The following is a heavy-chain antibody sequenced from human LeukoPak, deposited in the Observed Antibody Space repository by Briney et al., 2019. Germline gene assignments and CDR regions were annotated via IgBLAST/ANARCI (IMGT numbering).Heavy chain of an antibody. Sequence: RASVKVSCKASGYTFTGYYMHWVRQAPGQGLEWMGGIIPIFGTANYAQKFQGRVTITADESTSTAYMELSSLKSEDTAVYYCARDNVAAGLRDYYYYMDVWGKGTTVTISS. CDR2: IIPIFGTA. CDR3: ARDNVAAGLRDYYYYMDV. J-gene: IGHJ6*03. D-gene: IGHD6-13*01. CDR1: GYTFTGYY. V-gene: IGHV1-69*13.